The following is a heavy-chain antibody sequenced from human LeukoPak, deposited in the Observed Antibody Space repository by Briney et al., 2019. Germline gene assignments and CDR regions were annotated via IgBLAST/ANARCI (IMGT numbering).Heavy chain of an antibody. CDR3: ARNVGPYYYYMAV. V-gene: IGHV3-21*01. J-gene: IGHJ6*03. D-gene: IGHD1-26*01. CDR2: ISSSSSYI. Sequence: GGSLRLSCAASGFTFSSYSMNWVRQAPGKGLEWVSSISSSSSYIYYADSVKGRFTISRDNAKNSLYLQMNSLRAEDTAVYYGARNVGPYYYYMAVGGKGTTVTASS. CDR1: GFTFSSYS.